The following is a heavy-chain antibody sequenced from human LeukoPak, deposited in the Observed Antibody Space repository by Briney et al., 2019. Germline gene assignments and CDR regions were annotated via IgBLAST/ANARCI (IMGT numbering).Heavy chain of an antibody. CDR2: INTNTGNP. J-gene: IGHJ3*02. V-gene: IGHV7-4-1*02. CDR1: GYTFTSYA. CDR3: ARVQNYYDSNDYNYGAAFDI. D-gene: IGHD3-22*01. Sequence: GASVKVSCKASGYTFTSYAMNWVRQAPGQGLEWMGWINTNTGNPTYAQDFTGRFVFSLDTSVSTAYLQISSLKAEDTAVYYCARVQNYYDSNDYNYGAAFDIWGQGTMVTVSS.